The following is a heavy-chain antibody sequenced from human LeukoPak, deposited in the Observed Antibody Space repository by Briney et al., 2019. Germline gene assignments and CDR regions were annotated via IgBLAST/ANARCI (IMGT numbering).Heavy chain of an antibody. CDR2: ISSSSSYI. Sequence: GGSLRLSRAASGFTFSSYSMNWVRQAPGKGLEWVSSISSSSSYIYYADSVKGRFTISRDNAKNSLYLQMNSLRAEDTAVYYCARAVAMVPAFDIWGQGTMVTVSS. J-gene: IGHJ3*02. CDR1: GFTFSSYS. CDR3: ARAVAMVPAFDI. V-gene: IGHV3-21*01. D-gene: IGHD3-10*01.